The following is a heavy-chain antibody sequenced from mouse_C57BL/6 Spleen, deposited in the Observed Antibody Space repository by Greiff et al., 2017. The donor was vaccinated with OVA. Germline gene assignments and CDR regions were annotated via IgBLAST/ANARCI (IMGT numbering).Heavy chain of an antibody. Sequence: VQLVESGPGLVAPSQCLSITCTISGFSLTSYGVSWVRQPPGKGLEWLGVIWGDGSTNYHPALIYRLSISKDNSKSHVFFILNSLQTDDTATYYGAKDDYECAYWGQGTLVTVSA. D-gene: IGHD2-4*01. V-gene: IGHV2-3*01. J-gene: IGHJ3*01. CDR2: IWGDGST. CDR1: GFSLTSYG. CDR3: AKDDYECAY.